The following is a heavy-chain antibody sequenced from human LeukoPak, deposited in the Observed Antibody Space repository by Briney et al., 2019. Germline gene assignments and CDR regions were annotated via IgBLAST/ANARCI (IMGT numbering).Heavy chain of an antibody. J-gene: IGHJ4*02. CDR1: GFIVSSNY. V-gene: IGHV3-66*01. CDR2: IYSGGST. CDR3: ARSPDSYTFDY. Sequence: SGGSLRLSCAASGFIVSSNYMSWVRQAPGKGLEWVSVIYSGGSTYYADSVKGRFTISRDNAKNSLYLQMNSLRAEDTAVYYCARSPDSYTFDYWGQGTLVTVSS. D-gene: IGHD5-18*01.